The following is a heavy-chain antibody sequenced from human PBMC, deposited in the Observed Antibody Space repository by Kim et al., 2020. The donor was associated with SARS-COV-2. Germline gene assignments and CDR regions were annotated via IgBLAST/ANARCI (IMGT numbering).Heavy chain of an antibody. D-gene: IGHD2-8*02. Sequence: GGSLRLSCAASGFTFRSYGMSWVRQAPGKGLEWVSTISGSGGSPDYADSVKGRFTISRDNSKNTLYLQMNSLRVEDTAIYYCAKTMTWWYFDYWGQGTLVTVSS. CDR2: ISGSGGSP. J-gene: IGHJ4*02. CDR3: AKTMTWWYFDY. V-gene: IGHV3-23*01. CDR1: GFTFRSYG.